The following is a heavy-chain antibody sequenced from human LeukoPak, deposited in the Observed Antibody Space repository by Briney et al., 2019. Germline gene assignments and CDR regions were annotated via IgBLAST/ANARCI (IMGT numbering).Heavy chain of an antibody. Sequence: ASVKVSCKASGYTFTGYYMHWVRQAPGQGLEWMGWINPNSGGTNYAQKFQGRVTMTRDTSISTAYMELSRLRSDDTAVYYCARDRGYYYYYIDVWGKGTTVTVSS. D-gene: IGHD3-10*01. V-gene: IGHV1-2*02. CDR1: GYTFTGYY. CDR2: INPNSGGT. CDR3: ARDRGYYYYYIDV. J-gene: IGHJ6*03.